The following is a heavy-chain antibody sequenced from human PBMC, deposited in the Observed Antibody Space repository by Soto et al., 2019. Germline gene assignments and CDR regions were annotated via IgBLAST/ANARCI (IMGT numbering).Heavy chain of an antibody. Sequence: QVQLVQSGAEVKKPGCSVKVSCKASGGTFSSYAISWVRQAPGQGLEWMGVIIPIFGTANYAQKFQGRVTITVTESTSTANMKLSRLRSEDTAVNYCARGSRWTDNWFEPWGQGTLVTVSS. CDR3: ARGSRWTDNWFEP. V-gene: IGHV1-69*12. CDR2: IIPIFGTA. D-gene: IGHD6-13*01. J-gene: IGHJ5*02. CDR1: GGTFSSYA.